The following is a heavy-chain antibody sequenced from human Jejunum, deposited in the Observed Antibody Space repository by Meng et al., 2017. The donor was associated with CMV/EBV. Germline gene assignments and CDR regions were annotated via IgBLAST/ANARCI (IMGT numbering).Heavy chain of an antibody. CDR2: IYYSGST. Sequence: VSGGSISSSSYYWGWIRQPPGKGLEWIGTIYYSGSTYYNTSLRSRVTISVDTSKNQFSLKLSSVTAADTAVYYCARVYCGDGSCYSGFWGQGTLVTSPQ. V-gene: IGHV4-39*01. CDR1: GGSISSSSYY. CDR3: ARVYCGDGSCYSGF. J-gene: IGHJ4*02. D-gene: IGHD2-15*01.